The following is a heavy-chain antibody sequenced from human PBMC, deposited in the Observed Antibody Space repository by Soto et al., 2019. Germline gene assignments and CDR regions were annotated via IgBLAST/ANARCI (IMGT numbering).Heavy chain of an antibody. J-gene: IGHJ5*02. CDR2: IYYSGST. D-gene: IGHD3-9*01. V-gene: IGHV4-39*01. CDR3: ARRRFYDILTQLSWFDP. CDR1: GGSISSSSYY. Sequence: SETLSLTCTLSGGSISSSSYYWGWIRQPPGKGLEWIGSIYYSGSTYYNPSLKSRVTISVDTSKNQFSLKLSSVTAADTAVYYCARRRFYDILTQLSWFDPWGQGTLVTVS.